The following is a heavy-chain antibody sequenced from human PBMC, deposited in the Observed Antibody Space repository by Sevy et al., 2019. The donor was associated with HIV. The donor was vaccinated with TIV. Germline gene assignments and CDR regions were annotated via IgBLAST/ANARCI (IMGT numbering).Heavy chain of an antibody. CDR1: GFTFSSYS. J-gene: IGHJ3*02. V-gene: IGHV3-48*02. D-gene: IGHD2-15*01. CDR2: ISSSSSTI. Sequence: GSLRLSCAASGFTFSSYSMNWVRQAPGKGLEWVSYISSSSSTIYYADSVKGRFTISRDNAQKSLYLQMNSLRDEDTAVYYCARDEYCSGGSCYADAFDIWGQGTMVTVSS. CDR3: ARDEYCSGGSCYADAFDI.